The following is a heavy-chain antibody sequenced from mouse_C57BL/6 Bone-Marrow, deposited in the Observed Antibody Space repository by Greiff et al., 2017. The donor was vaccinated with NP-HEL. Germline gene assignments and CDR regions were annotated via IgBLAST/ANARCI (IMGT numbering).Heavy chain of an antibody. D-gene: IGHD2-5*01. J-gene: IGHJ2*01. Sequence: EVQLVESGGGLVQPKGSLKLSCAASGFTFNTYAMHWVRQAPGKGLEWVARIRSKSSNYATYYADSVKDRFTISRDDSQSMLYLQMNNLKTEDTAMYYCVRSHLYYSKYYFDYWGQGTTLTVSS. CDR1: GFTFNTYA. CDR3: VRSHLYYSKYYFDY. V-gene: IGHV10-3*01. CDR2: IRSKSSNYAT.